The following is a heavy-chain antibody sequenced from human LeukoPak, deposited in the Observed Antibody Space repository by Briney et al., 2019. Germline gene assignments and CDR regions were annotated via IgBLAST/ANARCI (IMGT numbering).Heavy chain of an antibody. V-gene: IGHV4-61*01. Sequence: SETLSLTCTVSGGSISSSSYYWSWIRQPPGKRLEWIGYIYYTGSTNYNPSLKSRVTISVDTSKNQFSLKLSSVTTADTAVYYCAKVIDSSGYYFDYWGQGTLVTVSS. J-gene: IGHJ4*02. CDR1: GGSISSSSYY. CDR2: IYYTGST. CDR3: AKVIDSSGYYFDY. D-gene: IGHD3-22*01.